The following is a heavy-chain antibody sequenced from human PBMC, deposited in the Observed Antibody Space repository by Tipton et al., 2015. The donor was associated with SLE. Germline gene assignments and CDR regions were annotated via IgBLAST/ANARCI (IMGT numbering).Heavy chain of an antibody. Sequence: SLRLSCAASGFTFSRYWMSWVRQAPGKGLEWVANIKQDGSEKYYVDSVKGRFTISRDNANNSLYLQMNSLRAEDTAVYYCVRGIFWGQGTLVTVSS. V-gene: IGHV3-7*01. CDR1: GFTFSRYW. CDR3: VRGIF. J-gene: IGHJ4*02. CDR2: IKQDGSEK.